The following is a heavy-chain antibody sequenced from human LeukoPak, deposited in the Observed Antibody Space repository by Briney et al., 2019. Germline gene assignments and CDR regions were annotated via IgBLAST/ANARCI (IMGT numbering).Heavy chain of an antibody. J-gene: IGHJ4*02. V-gene: IGHV1-18*01. D-gene: IGHD3-9*01. CDR2: ISAYNGDT. Sequence: ASVKVSCKASGYIFSNYGITWVRQAPGQGLEWMGWISAYNGDTSYAQKFQGRVTMTTETSTGTAYMELRSLRSDDTAVYYCARDPGQYYDILTGYYTPYYFDHWGQGTLVTVSS. CDR1: GYIFSNYG. CDR3: ARDPGQYYDILTGYYTPYYFDH.